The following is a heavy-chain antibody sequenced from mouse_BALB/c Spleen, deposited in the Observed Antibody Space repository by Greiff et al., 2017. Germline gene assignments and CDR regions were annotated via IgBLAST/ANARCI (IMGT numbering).Heavy chain of an antibody. D-gene: IGHD2-14*01. J-gene: IGHJ2*01. V-gene: IGHV5-9-1*01. CDR3: ARGGYGFDY. CDR1: GFTFSSYA. Sequence: EVMLVESGGGLVKPGGSLKLSCAASGFTFSSYAMSWVRQTPEKRLEWVATISSGGSYTYYPDSVKGRFTISRDNAKNTLYLQMSSLRSEDTAMYYCARGGYGFDYWGQGTTLTVSS. CDR2: ISSGGSYT.